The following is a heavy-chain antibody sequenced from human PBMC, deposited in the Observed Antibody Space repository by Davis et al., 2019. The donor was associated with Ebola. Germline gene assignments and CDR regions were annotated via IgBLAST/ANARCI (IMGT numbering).Heavy chain of an antibody. CDR2: ISISSAFI. V-gene: IGHV3-21*01. D-gene: IGHD6-19*01. J-gene: IGHJ3*02. CDR1: GFTFSTYT. Sequence: PGGSLRLSCAASGFTFSTYTMTWVRQAPGKRLEWVPSISISSAFIYYADSVKGRFTVSRDNAKNSLSLQMNSLRAEDTAVYYCAGGESGWDASDIWGRGTMVTVSS. CDR3: AGGESGWDASDI.